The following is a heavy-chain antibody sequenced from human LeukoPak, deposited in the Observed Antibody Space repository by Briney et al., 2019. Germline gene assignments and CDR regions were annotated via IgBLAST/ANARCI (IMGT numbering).Heavy chain of an antibody. CDR3: ATYGSGSYYSAFDY. J-gene: IGHJ4*02. V-gene: IGHV4-4*07. Sequence: SETLSLTCTVPGGSISSCYWSWIRQPAGAGLEWVGRIYTSGGTNYNPPPKSRVTMSADTTKTQFSLKLNSVTAAVTARYCCATYGSGSYYSAFDYWGQGTLVTVSS. CDR1: GGSISSCY. D-gene: IGHD3-10*01. CDR2: IYTSGGT.